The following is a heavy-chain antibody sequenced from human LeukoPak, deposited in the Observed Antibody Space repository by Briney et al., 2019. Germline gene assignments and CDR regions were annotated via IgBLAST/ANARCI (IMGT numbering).Heavy chain of an antibody. CDR3: ARESYDSSGYSPY. J-gene: IGHJ4*02. CDR2: IWYDGSNK. CDR1: GFTFSSYG. Sequence: SGGSLRLSCAASGFTFSSYGMHWVRQAPGKGLEWVAVIWYDGSNKYYADSVKGRFTISRDNSKKTLYLQMNSLRAEDTTVYYCARESYDSSGYSPYWGQGTLVTVSS. V-gene: IGHV3-33*01. D-gene: IGHD3-22*01.